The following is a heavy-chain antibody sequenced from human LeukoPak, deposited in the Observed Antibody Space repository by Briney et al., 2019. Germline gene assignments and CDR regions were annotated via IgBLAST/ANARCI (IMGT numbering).Heavy chain of an antibody. CDR3: ARGQYSSSFRDYCNY. D-gene: IGHD6-13*01. CDR1: GGSISSYY. Sequence: SETLSLTCTVSGGSISSYYWSWIRQPAGKGLEWIGRIYTSGSTNYNPSLKSRVTMSVDTSKNQFSLKLSSVTAADTAVYYCARGQYSSSFRDYCNYWGQGSLVTVSS. CDR2: IYTSGST. J-gene: IGHJ4*02. V-gene: IGHV4-4*07.